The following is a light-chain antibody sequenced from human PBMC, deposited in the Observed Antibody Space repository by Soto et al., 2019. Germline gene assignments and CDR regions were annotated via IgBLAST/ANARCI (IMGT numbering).Light chain of an antibody. J-gene: IGKJ2*01. CDR3: QQYGSSPPYT. CDR1: QSVSSSY. CDR2: GAS. Sequence: EIVLTQSPGILSLSPGERATLSCRAGQSVSSSYLAWYQQKPGQAPRLLIYGASNRATAIPDRFSASGSKTNFTLTISRLEPEDFAVYYCQQYGSSPPYTFGQGTKLEIK. V-gene: IGKV3-20*01.